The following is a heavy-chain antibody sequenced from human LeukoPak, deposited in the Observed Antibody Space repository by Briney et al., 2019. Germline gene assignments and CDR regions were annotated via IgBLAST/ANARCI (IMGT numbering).Heavy chain of an antibody. Sequence: ASVKVSCKASGYTFTSYAMHWVRQAPGQRLEWMGWINAGNGNTKYSQEFQGRVTITRDTSASTAYMELSSLRSEDMAVYYCARGTTTIFGVVTFDYWGQGTLVTVSS. CDR2: INAGNGNT. V-gene: IGHV1-3*03. CDR1: GYTFTSYA. D-gene: IGHD3-3*01. CDR3: ARGTTTIFGVVTFDY. J-gene: IGHJ4*02.